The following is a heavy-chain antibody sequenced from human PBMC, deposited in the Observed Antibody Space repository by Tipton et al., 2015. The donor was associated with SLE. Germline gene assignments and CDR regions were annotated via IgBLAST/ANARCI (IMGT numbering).Heavy chain of an antibody. Sequence: TLSLTCNVSGGSISDYYCSWIRQPPGKGLEWIGSIYYSGTIYYNPSLRGRVTISVDTSKSQFSLNLSSVTAADTAVFYCARHSSSIVGTTHDAFDVWGQGTMVTVSS. J-gene: IGHJ3*01. CDR1: GGSISDYY. D-gene: IGHD1-26*01. CDR2: IYYSGTI. CDR3: ARHSSSIVGTTHDAFDV. V-gene: IGHV4-59*04.